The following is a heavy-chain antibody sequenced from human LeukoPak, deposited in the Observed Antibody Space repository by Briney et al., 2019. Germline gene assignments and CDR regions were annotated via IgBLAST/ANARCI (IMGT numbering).Heavy chain of an antibody. CDR2: IYTSGST. CDR3: ARDLVVNPENAFVI. D-gene: IGHD4-23*01. J-gene: IGHJ3*02. V-gene: IGHV4-4*07. Sequence: TSETLSLTCTVSGGSISSYYWSWIRQPAGKGLEWIGRIYTSGSTNYNPSLKSRVTMSVDTSKNQFSLKLSSVTAADTAVYYCARDLVVNPENAFVIWGQRTMVTVSS. CDR1: GGSISSYY.